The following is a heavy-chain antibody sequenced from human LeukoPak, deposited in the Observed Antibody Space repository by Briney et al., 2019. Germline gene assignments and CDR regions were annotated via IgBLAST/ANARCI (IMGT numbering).Heavy chain of an antibody. D-gene: IGHD4-17*01. CDR1: GGSISSGGYY. Sequence: PSETLSLTCTVSGGSISSGGYYWSWFRQPPGKGLEWIGYTFYRGTTYYNPSLKSRVTISVDRSKNQFSLKLSSVTAADTAVYYCARVEGLRRHYYMDVWGKGTTVTVSS. CDR3: ARVEGLRRHYYMDV. J-gene: IGHJ6*03. CDR2: TFYRGTT. V-gene: IGHV4-30-2*01.